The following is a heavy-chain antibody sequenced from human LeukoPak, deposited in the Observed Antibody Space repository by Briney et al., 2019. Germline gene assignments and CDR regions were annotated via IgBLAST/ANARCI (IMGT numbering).Heavy chain of an antibody. V-gene: IGHV4-59*01. J-gene: IGHJ6*02. CDR1: GGSISSYY. Sequence: PSETLSLTCTVSGGSISSYYWSWIRQPPGKGLEWIGYIYYSGSTNYNPSLKSRVTISVDTSKNQFSLKLSSVIAADTAVYYCARVIAAAELRYYYYGMDVWGQGTTVTVSS. D-gene: IGHD6-13*01. CDR3: ARVIAAAELRYYYYGMDV. CDR2: IYYSGST.